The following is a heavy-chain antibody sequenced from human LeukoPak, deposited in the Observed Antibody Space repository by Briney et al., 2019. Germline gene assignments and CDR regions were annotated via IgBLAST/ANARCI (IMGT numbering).Heavy chain of an antibody. V-gene: IGHV4-30-4*01. D-gene: IGHD3-22*01. Sequence: SETLSLTCTVSGGSISSGDYYWSWIRQPPGKGLEWIAYMYYSGSTYYNPSLKSRVTMSADTSKNQRTLKLSSVTAADTAVYYCARPYYYDSRIDPWGQGILVTVSS. CDR2: MYYSGST. J-gene: IGHJ5*02. CDR3: ARPYYYDSRIDP. CDR1: GGSISSGDYY.